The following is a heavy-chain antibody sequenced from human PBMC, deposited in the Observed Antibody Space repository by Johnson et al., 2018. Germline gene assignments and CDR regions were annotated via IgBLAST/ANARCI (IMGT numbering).Heavy chain of an antibody. CDR1: GDSISSYY. J-gene: IGHJ3*02. V-gene: IGHV4-59*01. D-gene: IGHD1-26*01. CDR2: IYYNGDT. CDR3: AREWSAFDI. Sequence: QVQLQESGPGLVKPSETXSLTCTVSGDSISSYYWSWIRQPPGKGLEWIAFIYYNGDTSYNPSLKSRVTISVDTSKNHFPLKLSPVTAADTAVYYCAREWSAFDIWGQGTMVTVSS.